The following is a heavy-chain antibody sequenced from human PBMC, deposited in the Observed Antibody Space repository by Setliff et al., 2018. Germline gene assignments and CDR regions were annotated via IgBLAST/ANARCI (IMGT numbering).Heavy chain of an antibody. D-gene: IGHD2-2*01. CDR1: GFTFGPYT. V-gene: IGHV3-30*04. CDR2: ISSDGRNE. CDR3: TTLRVPAAESYSYYGMDV. Sequence: PGGSLRLSCAASGFTFGPYTMHWVRQAPGKGLEWVAVISSDGRNENYADSVQGRFTISRDNSKNTLYLQMSSLRLEDTAVYYCTTLRVPAAESYSYYGMDVWGQGTTVTV. J-gene: IGHJ6*02.